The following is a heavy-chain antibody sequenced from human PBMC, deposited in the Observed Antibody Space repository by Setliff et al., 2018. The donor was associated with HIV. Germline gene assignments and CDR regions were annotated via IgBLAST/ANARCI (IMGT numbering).Heavy chain of an antibody. CDR2: IFHSGDT. D-gene: IGHD6-6*01. Sequence: PSETLSLTCSVSGVSVGSGDYYWHWIRQHPEKALEWIGYIFHSGDTYNNPSLKSRISMSVDTSKNQFSLELTSLTAADTAVYYCATRPRIAARPFDYWGQGMLVTVSS. V-gene: IGHV4-31*03. CDR3: ATRPRIAARPFDY. CDR1: GVSVGSGDYY. J-gene: IGHJ4*02.